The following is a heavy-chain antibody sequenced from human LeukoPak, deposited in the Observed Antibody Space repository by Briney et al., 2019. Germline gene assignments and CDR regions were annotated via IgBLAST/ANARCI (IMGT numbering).Heavy chain of an antibody. Sequence: GRSLRLSCAASGFTFSTFAMIWLREPPGKGLEWVSSIFPSGGEIHYADSVRGRFTISRDNSKSTLSLQMNSLRAEDTAIYYCATYRQVLLPFESWGQGTLVTVSS. CDR3: ATYRQVLLPFES. CDR1: GFTFSTFA. CDR2: IFPSGGEI. J-gene: IGHJ4*02. V-gene: IGHV3-23*01. D-gene: IGHD2-8*02.